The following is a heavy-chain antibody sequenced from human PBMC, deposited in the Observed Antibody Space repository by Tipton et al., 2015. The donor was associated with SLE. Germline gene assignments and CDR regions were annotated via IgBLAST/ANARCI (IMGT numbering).Heavy chain of an antibody. CDR1: GGSIISSGYY. CDR3: ARGEYGYIVLGY. V-gene: IGHV4-39*07. D-gene: IGHD2-21*01. J-gene: IGHJ4*02. CDR2: IYYGASA. Sequence: TLSLTCTVSGGSIISSGYYWGWIRQPPGKGLEWIGTIYYGASANYNPSLRSRVAISVDTSKNQFSLILNSLTGADTAVYYCARGEYGYIVLGYWGQGTLVTVSS.